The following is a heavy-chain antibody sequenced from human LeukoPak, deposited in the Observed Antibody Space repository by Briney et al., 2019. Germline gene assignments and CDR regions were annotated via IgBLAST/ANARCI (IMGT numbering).Heavy chain of an antibody. D-gene: IGHD2-2*01. CDR3: ARWGCSSTSCYAASDYYYYYYMDV. V-gene: IGHV4-39*01. Sequence: GSLRLSCAASGFTFSSYWMSWVRQPPGKGLEWIGSIYYSGSTYYNPSLKSRVTISVDTSKNQFSLKLSSVTAADTAVYYCARWGCSSTSCYAASDYYYYYYMDVWGKGTTVTISS. CDR1: GFTFSSYW. J-gene: IGHJ6*03. CDR2: IYYSGST.